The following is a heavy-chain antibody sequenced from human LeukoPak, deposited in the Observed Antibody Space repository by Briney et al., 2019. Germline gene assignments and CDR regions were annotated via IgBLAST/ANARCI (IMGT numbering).Heavy chain of an antibody. J-gene: IGHJ4*02. V-gene: IGHV3-21*01. Sequence: GGSLRLSCAASGFTVSSKYMGWVRQAPGKGLEWVSSISSSSSYIYYADSVKGRFTISRDNAKNSLYLQMNSLRAEDTAVYYCARVTSGSTFDYWGQGTLVTVSS. CDR1: GFTVSSKY. CDR3: ARVTSGSTFDY. CDR2: ISSSSSYI. D-gene: IGHD1-26*01.